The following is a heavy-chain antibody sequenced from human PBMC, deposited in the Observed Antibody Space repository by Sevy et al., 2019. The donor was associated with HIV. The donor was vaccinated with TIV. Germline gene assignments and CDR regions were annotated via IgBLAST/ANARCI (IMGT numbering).Heavy chain of an antibody. Sequence: GGSLRLSCAASGFTVSSNSMSWVRQAPGKGLEWVSFIYSGGTTYYADSVKGRFTISRDNSKNTLYLQMNSLRVEDTAVYYCARFSRITGIDLGQGTLVTVSS. CDR2: IYSGGTT. CDR1: GFTVSSNS. V-gene: IGHV3-53*01. J-gene: IGHJ4*02. D-gene: IGHD1-20*01. CDR3: ARFSRITGID.